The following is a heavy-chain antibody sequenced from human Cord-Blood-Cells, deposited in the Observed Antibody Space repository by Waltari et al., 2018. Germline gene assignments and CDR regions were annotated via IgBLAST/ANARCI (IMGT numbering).Heavy chain of an antibody. V-gene: IGHV3-53*01. CDR2: IYSGGST. CDR1: GFNGRSNY. J-gene: IGHJ4*02. Sequence: EVQLVESGGGLIQPGGSMRLSCATSGFNGRSNYLSWASQAPGKGLKWVSVIYSGGSTYYADSVKGRFTISRDNSKSTLYLQMNSLRAEDTAVYYCARVFMGGSGYGLDYWGQGTLVTVSS. CDR3: ARVFMGGSGYGLDY. D-gene: IGHD3-22*01.